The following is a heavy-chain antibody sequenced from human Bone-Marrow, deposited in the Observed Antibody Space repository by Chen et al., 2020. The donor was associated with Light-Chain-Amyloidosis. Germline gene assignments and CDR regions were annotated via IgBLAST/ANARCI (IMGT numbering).Heavy chain of an antibody. J-gene: IGHJ6*02. CDR1: GFTFGDYG. Sequence: EVQLVESGGGLVQAGRSLRLSCTASGFTFGDYGMSWVRQAPGKGLESVGFVRSKTYGGTIEHAASVKGRFTISIDASKSIAYLQMNSLKTEDAAIYYCTRDSGYSRSSYGIDVWGQGTTVTVSS. CDR3: TRDSGYSRSSYGIDV. D-gene: IGHD1-26*01. V-gene: IGHV3-49*04. CDR2: VRSKTYGGTI.